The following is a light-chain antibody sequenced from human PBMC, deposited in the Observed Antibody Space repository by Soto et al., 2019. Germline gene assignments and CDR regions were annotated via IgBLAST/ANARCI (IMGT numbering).Light chain of an antibody. CDR1: QTISSY. CDR2: AAS. V-gene: IGKV1-39*01. CDR3: QQSHSIPYT. J-gene: IGKJ2*01. Sequence: DIQMTQSPSSLSASVGDRVTITCRASQTISSYLNWYQQKPGKAPKLLIYAASSLQSGVPSRFSGSGYGTDLTLTISSLQPEDFATYYCQQSHSIPYTFGQGTKLEIK.